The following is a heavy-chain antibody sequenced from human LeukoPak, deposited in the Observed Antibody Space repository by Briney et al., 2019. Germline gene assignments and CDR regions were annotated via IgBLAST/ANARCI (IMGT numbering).Heavy chain of an antibody. CDR2: ISDSGGST. D-gene: IGHD4-11*01. CDR1: GFIFSTYS. CDR3: ATVGVTKSDFDY. V-gene: IGHV3-23*01. J-gene: IGHJ4*02. Sequence: GGSLRLSCGASGFIFSTYSMNWVRQAPGKGLEWVSGISDSGGSTYYADSVKGRITISRDNSKNTMYLQMNSLKAEDTAVYYCATVGVTKSDFDYWGQGTLVTVSS.